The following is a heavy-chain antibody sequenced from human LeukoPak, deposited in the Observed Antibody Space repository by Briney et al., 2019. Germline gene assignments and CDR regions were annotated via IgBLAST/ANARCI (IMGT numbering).Heavy chain of an antibody. D-gene: IGHD2-15*01. V-gene: IGHV4-39*07. Sequence: SETLSLTCTVSGGSISSSSYYWGWIRQPPGKGLEWIGSIYHSGSTYYNPSLKSRVTISVDTSKNQFSLKLSSVTAADTAVYYCARSTHKYCSGGSCFWGYWGQGTLVTVSS. CDR3: ARSTHKYCSGGSCFWGY. J-gene: IGHJ4*02. CDR1: GGSISSSSYY. CDR2: IYHSGST.